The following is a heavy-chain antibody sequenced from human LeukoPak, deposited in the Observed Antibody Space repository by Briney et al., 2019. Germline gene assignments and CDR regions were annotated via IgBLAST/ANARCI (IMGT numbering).Heavy chain of an antibody. V-gene: IGHV3-7*01. Sequence: PGGSLRLSCAVSGFSFSAYWMNWVRRAPGKGLEWVANINQDGSEKHYVDSVKGRFTISRDNAKNSLYLQINSLSAEDTAVYYCARDVSILGITMVRGSYPYPWGQGTLVTVSS. CDR2: INQDGSEK. CDR3: ARDVSILGITMVRGSYPYP. CDR1: GFSFSAYW. D-gene: IGHD3-10*01. J-gene: IGHJ5*02.